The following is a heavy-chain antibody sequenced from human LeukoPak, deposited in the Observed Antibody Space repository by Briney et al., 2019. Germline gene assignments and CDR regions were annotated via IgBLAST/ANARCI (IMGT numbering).Heavy chain of an antibody. D-gene: IGHD4-23*01. CDR1: GFIFSDYY. CDR3: ARDYGGNSDY. V-gene: IGHV3-11*06. CDR2: ITSSSAYI. J-gene: IGHJ4*02. Sequence: GGSLRLSCAASGFIFSDYYMSWLRQAPGKGLEWVSSITSSSAYIYYADSVKGRFTISRDNAKKSLYLQMSSLRAEDTAVYYCARDYGGNSDYWGQGALVTVSS.